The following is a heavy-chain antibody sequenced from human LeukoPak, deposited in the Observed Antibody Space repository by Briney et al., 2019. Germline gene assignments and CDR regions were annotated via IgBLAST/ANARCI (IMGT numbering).Heavy chain of an antibody. D-gene: IGHD3-22*01. J-gene: IGHJ4*02. Sequence: PGGSLRLSCAASGFTFSSYAMSWVRQAPGKGLEWVSVIGGSGSRTYYGDSVKGRFTISRDNSKNTMYLEINSLRAEDTAVYYCAKRGYESSGYYGYFDYWGQGTLVTVSS. CDR3: AKRGYESSGYYGYFDY. CDR1: GFTFSSYA. V-gene: IGHV3-23*01. CDR2: IGGSGSRT.